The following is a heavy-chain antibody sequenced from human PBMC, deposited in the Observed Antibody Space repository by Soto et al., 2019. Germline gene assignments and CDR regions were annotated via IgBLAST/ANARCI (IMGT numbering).Heavy chain of an antibody. CDR2: ITGSGGST. D-gene: IGHD2-2*01. J-gene: IGHJ3*01. Sequence: GGSLRLSCAASGFTFTTTAMCWVRQGPGKGPEWVSLITGSGGSTYYADFVQGRFIIPRDNSKNTVSLQMNSLRDEDTALYYCAKVTAGYHDAFDFWGQGTMVTVSS. CDR3: AKVTAGYHDAFDF. V-gene: IGHV3-23*01. CDR1: GFTFTTTA.